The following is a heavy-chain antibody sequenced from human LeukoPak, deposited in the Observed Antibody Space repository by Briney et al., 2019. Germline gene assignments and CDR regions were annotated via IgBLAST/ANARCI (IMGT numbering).Heavy chain of an antibody. CDR2: IRYDGSDK. V-gene: IGHV3-30*02. Sequence: GGSVRLSCAASGFTFSNYGIHWVRQAPGKGLEWVAFIRYDGSDKYYAEFVKGRFTISRDSSKNTVYLQMNSLRDEDTAVYYCAKSPYRGGSSWTEFDYWGQGTLVTVSS. CDR1: GFTFSNYG. D-gene: IGHD6-13*01. CDR3: AKSPYRGGSSWTEFDY. J-gene: IGHJ4*02.